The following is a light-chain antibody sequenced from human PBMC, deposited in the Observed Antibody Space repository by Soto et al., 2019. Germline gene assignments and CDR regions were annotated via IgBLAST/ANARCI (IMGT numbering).Light chain of an antibody. Sequence: ENVLTQSPPTLSLSLGERTTLSCRASQSVSSYLAWYQQKPGQAPRLLIYDASNRATGIPARFSGSGSGTDFTLTSSSLEPEDFAVYYCQQRSNWPWTFGQGTKVDI. CDR2: DAS. CDR3: QQRSNWPWT. J-gene: IGKJ1*01. V-gene: IGKV3-11*01. CDR1: QSVSSY.